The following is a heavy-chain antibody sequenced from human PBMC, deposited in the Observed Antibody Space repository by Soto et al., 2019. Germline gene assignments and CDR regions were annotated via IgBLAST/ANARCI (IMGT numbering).Heavy chain of an antibody. CDR1: GFTFSSYG. Sequence: PGGSLRLSCAASGFTFSSYGMHWVRQAPGKGLEWVAVIWYDGSNKYYADSVKGRFTISRDNSKNTLYLQMNSLRAEDTAVYYCASDYDSSGYYVHWGQGTLVTVSS. J-gene: IGHJ4*02. CDR2: IWYDGSNK. CDR3: ASDYDSSGYYVH. D-gene: IGHD3-22*01. V-gene: IGHV3-33*01.